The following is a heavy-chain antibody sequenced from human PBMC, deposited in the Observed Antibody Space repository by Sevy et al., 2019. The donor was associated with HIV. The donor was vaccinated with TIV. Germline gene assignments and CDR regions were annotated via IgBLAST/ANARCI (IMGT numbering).Heavy chain of an antibody. D-gene: IGHD5-12*01. CDR2: INQDGSEK. J-gene: IGHJ6*02. CDR3: AREGSAYDTYYYHYAMDV. CDR1: GFTFKSYW. V-gene: IGHV3-7*01. Sequence: GGSLRLSCAASGFTFKSYWMTWVRQAPGKGLEWVANINQDGSEKYYSDSLKGRFSISRDNSKNSVHLQINTLRAEDTAVYYCAREGSAYDTYYYHYAMDVWGQGPRSPSP.